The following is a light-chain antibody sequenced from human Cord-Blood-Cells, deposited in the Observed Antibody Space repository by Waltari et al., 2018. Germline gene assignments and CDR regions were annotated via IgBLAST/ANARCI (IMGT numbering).Light chain of an antibody. CDR3: QVWDSSSDHYV. J-gene: IGLJ1*01. CDR1: NIGSKS. V-gene: IGLV3-21*02. CDR2: DDS. Sequence: SYVLTPPPSVSVAPGQPARITCGGNNIGSKSVHWYQQKPGQAHVLVVYDDSDRPSGIPKRFSGSNSGNTATLTISRVEAGDEADYYCQVWDSSSDHYVFGTGTKVTVL.